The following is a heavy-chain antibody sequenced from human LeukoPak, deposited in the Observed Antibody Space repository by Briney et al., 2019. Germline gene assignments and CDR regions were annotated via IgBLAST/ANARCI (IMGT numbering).Heavy chain of an antibody. Sequence: GASVKVSCKASGYTFTSYDINWVRQATGQGLEWMGWMNPNSGNTGYAQKFQGRVTMTRNTSISTAYMELSSLRSEDTAVYYCARSTPLYSSGWYRLPYYYYGMDVWGQGTTVTVSS. V-gene: IGHV1-8*01. D-gene: IGHD6-19*01. CDR2: MNPNSGNT. J-gene: IGHJ6*02. CDR1: GYTFTSYD. CDR3: ARSTPLYSSGWYRLPYYYYGMDV.